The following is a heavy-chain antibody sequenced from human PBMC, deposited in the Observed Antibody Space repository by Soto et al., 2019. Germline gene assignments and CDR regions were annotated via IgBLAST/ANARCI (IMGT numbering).Heavy chain of an antibody. D-gene: IGHD3-10*02. CDR2: IFHSGSS. V-gene: IGHV4-4*02. CDR1: NDSIRSDNW. Sequence: QVHLQESGPGLVKPSETLSLTCSVSNDSIRSDNWWSWVRQPPGKGLEWIGEIFHSGSSNNNPSLKSRVTLSVDKTKNEFSLKLKSVTAADTAVYYCARRLFVRGTLGYYDYWGQGTLVTVSS. J-gene: IGHJ4*02. CDR3: ARRLFVRGTLGYYDY.